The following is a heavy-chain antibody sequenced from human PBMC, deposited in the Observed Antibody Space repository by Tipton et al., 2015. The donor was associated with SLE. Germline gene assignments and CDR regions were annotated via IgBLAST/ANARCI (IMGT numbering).Heavy chain of an antibody. V-gene: IGHV5-51*01. CDR3: ARHRPPTWDSPNWSPIDY. Sequence: QLVQSGPEVKKPGESLKISCKASGYSFSAYEIGWVRQLPGKGLEWMGVIYPGDSDTRYSPSFQGQVTISVDKSISTAYLQWSSLKASDPAMYYWARHRPPTWDSPNWSPIDYWGQGTLVTVSS. CDR2: IYPGDSDT. J-gene: IGHJ4*02. D-gene: IGHD1-1*01. CDR1: GYSFSAYE.